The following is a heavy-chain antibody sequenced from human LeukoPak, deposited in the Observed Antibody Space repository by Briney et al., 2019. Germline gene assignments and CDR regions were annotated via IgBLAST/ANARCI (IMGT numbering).Heavy chain of an antibody. V-gene: IGHV4-34*01. CDR3: ARGPVRLARPFDY. CDR2: INHTGST. Sequence: SETLSLTCTVQGGSLSGAYWTWIRQPPGKGLEWIGEINHTGSTNYNPSLKSRVTMSADTPKNQFSLNLISVTAADTAIYYCARGPVRLARPFDYWGQGTLVTVSS. CDR1: GGSLSGAY. J-gene: IGHJ4*02. D-gene: IGHD3-9*01.